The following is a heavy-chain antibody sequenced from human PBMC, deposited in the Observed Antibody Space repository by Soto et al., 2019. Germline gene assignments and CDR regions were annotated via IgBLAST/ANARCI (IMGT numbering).Heavy chain of an antibody. CDR1: GGSISSGGYS. V-gene: IGHV4-30-2*01. J-gene: IGHJ5*02. CDR2: IYHSGST. Sequence: SETLSVTCAVSGGSISSGGYSWSWIRQPPGKGLEWIGYIYHSGSTYYNPSLKSRVTISVDRSKNQFSLKLSSVTAADTAVYYCARDQLEGNWFDPWGQGTLVTVSS. CDR3: ARDQLEGNWFDP. D-gene: IGHD1-1*01.